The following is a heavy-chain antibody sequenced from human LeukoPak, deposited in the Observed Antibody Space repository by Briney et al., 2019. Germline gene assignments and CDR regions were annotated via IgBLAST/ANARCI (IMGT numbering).Heavy chain of an antibody. CDR1: GGSISSGDYY. Sequence: SQTLSLTCTVSGGSISSGDYYWSWIRRPPGKGLEWIVHIYGSGSTNYNPSLKSRVTLSVDTSKNQFSLKLSSVTAADTAVYYCAREGTSGTHLNWFDPWGQGTLVTVSP. V-gene: IGHV4-61*08. J-gene: IGHJ5*02. CDR2: IYGSGST. CDR3: AREGTSGTHLNWFDP. D-gene: IGHD1-1*01.